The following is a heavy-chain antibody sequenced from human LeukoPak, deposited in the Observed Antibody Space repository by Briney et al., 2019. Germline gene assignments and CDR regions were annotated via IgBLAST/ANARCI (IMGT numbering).Heavy chain of an antibody. J-gene: IGHJ3*02. V-gene: IGHV4-4*02. CDR1: GGSISSSNW. CDR3: ARGAYDILTGYSDAFDI. D-gene: IGHD3-9*01. CDR2: IYHSGST. Sequence: SETLSLTCAVSGGSISSSNWWSWVRQPPGKGLEWIGEIYHSGSTNYNPSLKSRVTMSVDTSKNQFSLKLSSVTAAETAVYYCARGAYDILTGYSDAFDIWGQGTMVTVSS.